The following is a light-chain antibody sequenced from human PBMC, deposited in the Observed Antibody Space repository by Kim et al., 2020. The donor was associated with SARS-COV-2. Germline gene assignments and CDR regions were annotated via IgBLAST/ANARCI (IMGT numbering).Light chain of an antibody. CDR3: AAWDDSLSGPV. J-gene: IGLJ3*02. CDR2: SNN. CDR1: SSNIGSDY. Sequence: ELTQPPSASGTPGQRVTISCSGSSSNIGSDYVYWYQQLPGTAPKLLIYSNNQRPLGVPDRFSGSKSGTSASLAISGLRSEDEADYYCAAWDDSLSGPVFGGGTQLTVL. V-gene: IGLV1-47*02.